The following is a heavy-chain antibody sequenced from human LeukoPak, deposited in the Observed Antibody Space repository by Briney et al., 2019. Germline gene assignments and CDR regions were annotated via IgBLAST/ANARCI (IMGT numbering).Heavy chain of an antibody. CDR3: ATRLTSGWNGFDD. CDR1: GFTFSSNA. D-gene: IGHD6-19*01. Sequence: GGSLRLSCEASGFTFSSNAMTWVRQAPGKGLEWVASIRQDGSEKYYVDSVKGRFTISRDNAKNSLFLQMSSLRAKDTAVYYCATRLTSGWNGFDDWGQGTLVTVSS. CDR2: IRQDGSEK. J-gene: IGHJ4*02. V-gene: IGHV3-7*03.